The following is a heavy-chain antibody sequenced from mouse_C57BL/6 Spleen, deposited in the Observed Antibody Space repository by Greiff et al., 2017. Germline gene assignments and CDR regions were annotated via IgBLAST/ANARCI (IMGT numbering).Heavy chain of an antibody. CDR2: IYPGDGDT. CDR1: GYAFSSYW. J-gene: IGHJ2*01. Sequence: QVQLQQSGAELVKPGASVKISCKASGYAFSSYWMNWVKQRPGKGLEWIGQIYPGDGDTNYNGKFKGKATLTADKSSSTAYIQLSSLTSEDSADYFCARGVARHKFDYWGQGTTLTVSS. V-gene: IGHV1-80*01. CDR3: ARGVARHKFDY. D-gene: IGHD6-1*01.